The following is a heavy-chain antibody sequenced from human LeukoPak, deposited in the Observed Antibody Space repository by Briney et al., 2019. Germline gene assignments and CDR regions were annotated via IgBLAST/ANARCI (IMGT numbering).Heavy chain of an antibody. CDR2: IYHTGST. CDR1: GYFISSGHY. J-gene: IGHJ4*02. CDR3: ARVGGDSGYDFGALDY. D-gene: IGHD5-12*01. V-gene: IGHV4-38-2*02. Sequence: PSETLSLTCSVSGYFISSGHYWGWIRQPPGKGLEWIESIYHTGSTYYNPSLQSRVTISVDTSKNQFSLKLRSVTAADTALYYCARVGGDSGYDFGALDYWGQGTLVTVSS.